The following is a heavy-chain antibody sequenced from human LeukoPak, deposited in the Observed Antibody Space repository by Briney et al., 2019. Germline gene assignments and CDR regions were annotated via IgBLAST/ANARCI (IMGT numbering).Heavy chain of an antibody. CDR2: ISSSSTTI. D-gene: IGHD3-10*01. CDR1: GFTFSSYT. CDR3: ARGGFGELFSSDY. V-gene: IGHV3-48*01. J-gene: IGHJ4*02. Sequence: GASLRLSCAASGFTFSSYTMNWVRQAPGEGLEWVSYISSSSTTIYYADSVKGRFTISRDNAKNSLYLQMNSLRAEDTAVYYCARGGFGELFSSDYWGQGTLVTVSS.